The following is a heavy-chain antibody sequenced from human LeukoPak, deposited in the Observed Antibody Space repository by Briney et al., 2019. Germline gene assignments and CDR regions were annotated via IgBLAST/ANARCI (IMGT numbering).Heavy chain of an antibody. J-gene: IGHJ4*02. Sequence: PGGSLRLSCAASGFTLIIYAMSWVRQAPGKGLEWVSAISGSGGSTYYADSVKGRFTISRDNSKNTLYLQMNSLRAEDTAVYYCAKSSGYSYGEPFDYWGQGTLVTVSS. CDR3: AKSSGYSYGEPFDY. CDR1: GFTLIIYA. CDR2: ISGSGGST. D-gene: IGHD5-18*01. V-gene: IGHV3-23*01.